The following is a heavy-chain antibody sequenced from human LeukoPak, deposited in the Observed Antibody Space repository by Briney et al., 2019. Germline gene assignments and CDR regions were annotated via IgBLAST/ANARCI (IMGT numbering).Heavy chain of an antibody. D-gene: IGHD3-22*01. V-gene: IGHV4-30-2*01. CDR2: IYHSGST. CDR1: GGSISSGGYS. CDR3: ARAKLLYYYDSSGYSPDAFDI. J-gene: IGHJ3*02. Sequence: SETLSLTCAVSGGSISSGGYSWSWIRQPPGKGLEWIGYIYHSGSTYYNPSLKSRVTISVDRSKNQFSLKLSSVTAADTAVYYCARAKLLYYYDSSGYSPDAFDIWGQGTMVTVSS.